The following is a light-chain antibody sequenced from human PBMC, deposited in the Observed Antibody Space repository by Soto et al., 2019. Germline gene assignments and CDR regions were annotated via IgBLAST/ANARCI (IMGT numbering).Light chain of an antibody. V-gene: IGKV1-5*03. CDR3: QHYNSYSEA. CDR1: QTISSW. J-gene: IGKJ1*01. CDR2: KAS. Sequence: IHMTQSPSTLSGSVGDRVTITCRASQTISSWLAWYQQKPGKAPKLLIYKASTLKSGVPSRFSGSGSGTEFTLTISSLQPDDFATYYCQHYNSYSEAFGQGSIVDVK.